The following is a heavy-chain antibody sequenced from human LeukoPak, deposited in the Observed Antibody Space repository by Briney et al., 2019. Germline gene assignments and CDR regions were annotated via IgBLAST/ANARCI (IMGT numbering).Heavy chain of an antibody. Sequence: GGSLRLSCAPSGFAFSSYWMHWVPQAPGKGLVWVSRINSESSSTTYADSVKGRFTISRDNSKNTLYLQMNSLRAEDTAVYYCVKEWLWFGDSTTFDYWGQGTLVTVSS. CDR3: VKEWLWFGDSTTFDY. CDR2: INSESSST. CDR1: GFAFSSYW. V-gene: IGHV3-74*01. D-gene: IGHD3-10*01. J-gene: IGHJ4*02.